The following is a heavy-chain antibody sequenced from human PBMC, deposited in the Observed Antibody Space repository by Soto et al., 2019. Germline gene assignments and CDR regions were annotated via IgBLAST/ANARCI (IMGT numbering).Heavy chain of an antibody. J-gene: IGHJ5*02. Sequence: PVESLKLSCKGAGYSFTSYWIGWVLQMPGKGLEWMGIIYPGDSDTRYSPSFQGQVTISADKSISTAYLQWSSLKASDTAMYYCARLVGPGTTRDNWFDPWGQGTLVTVSS. CDR2: IYPGDSDT. CDR1: GYSFTSYW. D-gene: IGHD1-7*01. CDR3: ARLVGPGTTRDNWFDP. V-gene: IGHV5-51*01.